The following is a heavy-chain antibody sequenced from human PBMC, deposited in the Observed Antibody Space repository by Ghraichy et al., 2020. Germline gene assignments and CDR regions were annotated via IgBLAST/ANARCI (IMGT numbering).Heavy chain of an antibody. V-gene: IGHV3-23*01. Sequence: GGSLRLSCAASGFTFSSYAMSWVRQAPGKGLEWVSVINGSGGSTYYADSMKGRFTISRDNSKNTLYLQMNSLRAEDTAIYYCAKDETFIAALYYFDYWGQGTLVTVSS. J-gene: IGHJ4*02. D-gene: IGHD6-13*01. CDR3: AKDETFIAALYYFDY. CDR1: GFTFSSYA. CDR2: INGSGGST.